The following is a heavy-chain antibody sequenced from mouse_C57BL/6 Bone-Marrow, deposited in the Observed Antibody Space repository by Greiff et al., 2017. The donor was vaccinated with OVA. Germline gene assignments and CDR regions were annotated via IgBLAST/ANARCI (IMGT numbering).Heavy chain of an antibody. Sequence: QVQLQQSGAELVRPGTSVKMSCKASGYTFTNYWIGWAKQRPGHGLEWIGDIYPGGGYTNYNEKFKGKATLTADKSSSTAYMQFSSLTSEDSAIYYCARESLNWSYAMDYWGQGTSVTVSS. CDR3: ARESLNWSYAMDY. V-gene: IGHV1-63*01. CDR1: GYTFTNYW. J-gene: IGHJ4*01. D-gene: IGHD4-1*01. CDR2: IYPGGGYT.